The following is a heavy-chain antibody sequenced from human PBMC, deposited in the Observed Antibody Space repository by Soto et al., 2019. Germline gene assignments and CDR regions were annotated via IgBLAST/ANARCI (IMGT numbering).Heavy chain of an antibody. J-gene: IGHJ5*02. CDR2: INPNSGGT. CDR3: AREGGEVATIGWFDP. Sequence: ASVKVSCKASGYTFTGYYMHWVRQAPGQGLEWMGWINPNSGGTNYAQKFQGRVTMTRDTSTSTVYMELSSLRSEDTAVYYCAREGGEVATIGWFDPWGQGTLVTVSS. CDR1: GYTFTGYY. D-gene: IGHD5-12*01. V-gene: IGHV1-2*02.